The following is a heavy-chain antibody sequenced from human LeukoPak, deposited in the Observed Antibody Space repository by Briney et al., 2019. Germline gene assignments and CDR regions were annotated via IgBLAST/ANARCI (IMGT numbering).Heavy chain of an antibody. CDR2: IKQDGSEK. CDR3: AGEGGVVVAYNWFDP. J-gene: IGHJ5*02. D-gene: IGHD2-15*01. V-gene: IGHV3-7*01. CDR1: GFTFSSYW. Sequence: GGSLRLSCAASGFTFSSYWMSWVRQAPGKGLEWVDNIKQDGSEKYYVDSEKGRFTISRDSAKNSLYLQMNSLRAEDTAVYYCAGEGGVVVAYNWFDPWGQGTLVTVSS.